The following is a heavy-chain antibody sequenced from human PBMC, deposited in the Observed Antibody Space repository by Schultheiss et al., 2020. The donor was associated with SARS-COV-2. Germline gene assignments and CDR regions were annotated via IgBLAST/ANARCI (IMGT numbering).Heavy chain of an antibody. CDR3: AKDDLELELYYYYYGMDV. CDR1: GFTFSSYA. D-gene: IGHD1-7*01. Sequence: GGSLRLSCAASGFTFSSYAMHWVRQAPGKGLEYVSAISSNGGSTYYADSVKGRFTISRDNSKNTLYLQMNSLRAEDTAVYYCAKDDLELELYYYYYGMDVWGQGTTVTVS. CDR2: ISSNGGST. V-gene: IGHV3-64*04. J-gene: IGHJ6*02.